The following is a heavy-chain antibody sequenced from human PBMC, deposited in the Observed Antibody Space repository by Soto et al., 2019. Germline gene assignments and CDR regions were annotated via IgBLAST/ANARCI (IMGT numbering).Heavy chain of an antibody. CDR3: ARVRSKFFVSHYYYHMDV. CDR1: GGSFSGYG. J-gene: IGHJ6*03. Sequence: SETLSLTCAVYGGSFSGYGWSWIRQPPGKGLKWIGEINHSGSTNYNPSLKSRVTISVDTSKNQFSLKLSSVTAADTAVYYCARVRSKFFVSHYYYHMDVWCKGPRSPSP. D-gene: IGHD3-10*01. CDR2: INHSGST. V-gene: IGHV4-34*01.